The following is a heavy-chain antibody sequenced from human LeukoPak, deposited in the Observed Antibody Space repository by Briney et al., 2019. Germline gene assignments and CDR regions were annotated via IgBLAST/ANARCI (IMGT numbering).Heavy chain of an antibody. CDR3: ARASLED. J-gene: IGHJ4*02. CDR1: GFTFSSYW. CDR2: INADGSST. V-gene: IGHV3-74*03. Sequence: GGSLRVSCAASGFTFSSYWMHWVRQGPGEGLVWVSGINADGSSTTYADSVKGRFTISRDSAKNTLYLQMNSLRAEDTAVYYCARASLEDWGQGTLVTVSS.